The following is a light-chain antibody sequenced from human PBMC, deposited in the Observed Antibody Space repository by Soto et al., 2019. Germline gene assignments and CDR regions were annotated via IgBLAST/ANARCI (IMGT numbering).Light chain of an antibody. CDR1: QSISIY. CDR3: QQRSKWPPT. CDR2: DAS. Sequence: EIVLTQSPATLSLSPGERATLSCRASQSISIYLAWYQQKPGQAPRLLIYDASNRATGIPARFSGSGSGTDFTLTISSLEPEDFAVYHCQQRSKWPPTFGQGTKVDIK. J-gene: IGKJ1*01. V-gene: IGKV3-11*01.